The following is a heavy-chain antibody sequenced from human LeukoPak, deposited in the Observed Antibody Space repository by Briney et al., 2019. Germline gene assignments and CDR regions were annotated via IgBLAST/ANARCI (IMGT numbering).Heavy chain of an antibody. Sequence: GRSLRLSCAASGFTFSSHGMHWVRQAPGKGLEWVTFIQYGGSIKFYADSVKGRFTISRDNSKNTLYLQMNSLRAEDTAVYFCAKDNPIEQVPGLGPGSWGQGTLVTVSS. CDR3: AKDNPIEQVPGLGPGS. CDR1: GFTFSSHG. D-gene: IGHD1-14*01. V-gene: IGHV3-30*02. CDR2: IQYGGSIK. J-gene: IGHJ5*02.